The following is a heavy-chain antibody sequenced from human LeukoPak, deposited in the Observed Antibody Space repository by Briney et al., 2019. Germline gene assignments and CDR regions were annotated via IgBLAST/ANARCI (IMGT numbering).Heavy chain of an antibody. Sequence: GGSLRLSCAASGFTFSSYAMHWVRQAPGKGLEWVANIKGDGSEKYYVDSVKGRFTISRDNAKNSLHLQMNSLRAEDTAVYYCARHPYDSRGYVTWGQGILVTVSS. CDR3: ARHPYDSRGYVT. J-gene: IGHJ5*02. D-gene: IGHD3-22*01. CDR2: IKGDGSEK. CDR1: GFTFSSYA. V-gene: IGHV3-7*01.